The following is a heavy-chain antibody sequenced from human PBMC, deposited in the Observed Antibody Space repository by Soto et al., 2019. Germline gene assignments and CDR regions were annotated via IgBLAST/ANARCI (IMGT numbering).Heavy chain of an antibody. Sequence: ASVKVSCKASGYSFTNYGISWVRQAPGQGLEWMGWISGHNGNTNYAQKLQGRVTMTTDTSTNTAYMELRSLRSDDTAVYYCARDHYGSGSPRSTFFYWGQGTLVTVSS. D-gene: IGHD3-10*01. V-gene: IGHV1-18*01. CDR2: ISGHNGNT. CDR1: GYSFTNYG. J-gene: IGHJ4*02. CDR3: ARDHYGSGSPRSTFFY.